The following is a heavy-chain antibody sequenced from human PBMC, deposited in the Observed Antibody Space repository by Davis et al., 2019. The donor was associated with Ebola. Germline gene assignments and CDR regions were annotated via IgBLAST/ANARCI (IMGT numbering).Heavy chain of an antibody. CDR3: ARAFELGTDSYFDL. V-gene: IGHV4-34*01. CDR2: INHSGST. CDR1: GGSFSGYY. Sequence: MPSETLSLTCAVYGGSFSGYYWSWIRQPPGKGLEWIGEINHSGSTNYNPSLKSRVTISVDTSKDQFSLRLKSVTAADTAVYYCARAFELGTDSYFDLWGRGTLVTVSS. D-gene: IGHD3-16*01. J-gene: IGHJ2*01.